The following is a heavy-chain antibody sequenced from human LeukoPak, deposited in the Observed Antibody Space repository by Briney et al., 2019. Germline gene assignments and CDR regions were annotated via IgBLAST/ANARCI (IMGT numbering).Heavy chain of an antibody. J-gene: IGHJ4*02. D-gene: IGHD3-22*01. CDR3: AKGPDYYDSSGYDY. Sequence: GGSLRLPCAASGFTFSSSAMSWVRQVPGKGLEWVSGISASGGSTYHADSVKGRFTISRDNSKNTLYLQMNSLRAEDTAVYYCAKGPDYYDSSGYDYWGQGTLVTVSS. CDR2: ISASGGST. CDR1: GFTFSSSA. V-gene: IGHV3-23*01.